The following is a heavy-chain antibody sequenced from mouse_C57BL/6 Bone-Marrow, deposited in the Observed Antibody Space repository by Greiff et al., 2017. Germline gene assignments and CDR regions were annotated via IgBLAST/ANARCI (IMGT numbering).Heavy chain of an antibody. D-gene: IGHD4-1*01. V-gene: IGHV1-64*01. CDR2: IHPNSGST. J-gene: IGHJ4*01. Sequence: QVQLQQPGAELVKPGASVKLSCKASGYTFTSSWMHWVKQRPGQGLEWIGMIHPNSGSTNYNEKFKSKATLTVDKSSSTAYMQLSSLTSEDSAVYDGALNWDQKDYAMAYWGQGTPVTVSA. CDR3: ALNWDQKDYAMAY. CDR1: GYTFTSSW.